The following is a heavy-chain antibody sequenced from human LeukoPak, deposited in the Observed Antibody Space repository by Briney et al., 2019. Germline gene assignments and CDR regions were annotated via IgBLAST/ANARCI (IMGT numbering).Heavy chain of an antibody. CDR2: IYYSGST. J-gene: IGHJ4*02. CDR3: ATVGDSSGWYIDY. CDR1: GGSISSYY. Sequence: SETLSLTCTVSGGSISSYYWSWIRQPPGKGLEWIGYIYYSGSTNYNPSLKSRVTISVDTSKNQFSLKLSSVTAADTAVYYCATVGDSSGWYIDYWGQGTLVTVSS. D-gene: IGHD6-19*01. V-gene: IGHV4-59*08.